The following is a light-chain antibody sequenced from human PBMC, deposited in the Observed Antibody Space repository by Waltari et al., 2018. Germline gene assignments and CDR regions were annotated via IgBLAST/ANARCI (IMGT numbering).Light chain of an antibody. Sequence: QSALTQPASVSGSPGQSITISCTGTSSDVGGYNYVSWYQQYPGKAPQLMIYGVSYRPSGISKRFSGSKSGNTATLTISVLQAEDEADYYCSSYTSTKTGVFGTGTKVTVL. J-gene: IGLJ1*01. V-gene: IGLV2-14*01. CDR2: GVS. CDR3: SSYTSTKTGV. CDR1: SSDVGGYNY.